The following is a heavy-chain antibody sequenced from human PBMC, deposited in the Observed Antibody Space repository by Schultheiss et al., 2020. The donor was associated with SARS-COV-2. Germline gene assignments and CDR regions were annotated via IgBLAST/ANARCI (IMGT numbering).Heavy chain of an antibody. J-gene: IGHJ4*02. Sequence: GGSLRLSCAASGFTFDDYAMHWVRQAPGKGLEWVSGISWNSGSIGYADSVKGRFTISRDNAKNSLYLQMNSLRAEDTAVYYCAREPYERDFWSGYYRAFDYWGQGTLVTVSS. CDR3: AREPYERDFWSGYYRAFDY. CDR1: GFTFDDYA. D-gene: IGHD3-3*01. CDR2: ISWNSGSI. V-gene: IGHV3-9*01.